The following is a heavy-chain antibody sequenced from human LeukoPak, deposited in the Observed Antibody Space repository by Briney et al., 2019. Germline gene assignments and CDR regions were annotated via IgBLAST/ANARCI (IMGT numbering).Heavy chain of an antibody. CDR3: ARKLTGRDYYYYGMDV. J-gene: IGHJ6*02. D-gene: IGHD7-27*01. Sequence: SQTLSLTCAISGDSVSSNSAAWNWIRQSPSRGLEWLGRTYYRSKWYNDYAVSVKSRITINPDTSKNQFSLQPNSVTPEDTAVYYCARKLTGRDYYYYGMDVWGQGTTVTVSS. CDR1: GDSVSSNSAA. CDR2: TYYRSKWYN. V-gene: IGHV6-1*01.